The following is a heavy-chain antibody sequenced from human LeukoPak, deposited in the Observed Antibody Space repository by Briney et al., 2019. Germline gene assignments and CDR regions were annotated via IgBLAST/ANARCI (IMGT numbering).Heavy chain of an antibody. CDR3: ARGGGYCSSTSCYGWFDP. J-gene: IGHJ5*02. CDR1: GFTFSSYA. D-gene: IGHD2-2*01. Sequence: GGSLRLSCAASGFTFSSYAMHWVRQAPGKGLEWVAVISYDGSNKYYADSVKGRFTISRDSSKNTLYLQMNSLRAEDTAVYYCARGGGYCSSTSCYGWFDPWGQGTLVTVSS. CDR2: ISYDGSNK. V-gene: IGHV3-30-3*01.